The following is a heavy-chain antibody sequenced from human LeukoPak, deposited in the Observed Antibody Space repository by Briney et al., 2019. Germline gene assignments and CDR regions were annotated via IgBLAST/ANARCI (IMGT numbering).Heavy chain of an antibody. Sequence: SVKVSCKASGFTFTSSAVQWVRQARGQRLGWIGWIFVGIGNTNYAQKLQERVTITRDMSASTAYMELRSLRSEDTAVYYCAGMIWDPSSSTSQIPVPSYLDYWGQGTLVTVSS. CDR3: AGMIWDPSSSTSQIPVPSYLDY. J-gene: IGHJ4*02. V-gene: IGHV1-58*01. CDR2: IFVGIGNT. D-gene: IGHD2-2*01. CDR1: GFTFTSSA.